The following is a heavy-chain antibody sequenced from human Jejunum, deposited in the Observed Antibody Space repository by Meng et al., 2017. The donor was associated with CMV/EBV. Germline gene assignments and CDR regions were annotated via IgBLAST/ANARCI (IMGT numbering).Heavy chain of an antibody. D-gene: IGHD2/OR15-2a*01. CDR2: MSPSSGNT. CDR3: ARDSEYRDSGNFDY. CDR1: GYTFNSYD. V-gene: IGHV1-8*01. J-gene: IGHJ4*02. Sequence: KASGYTFNSYDVNWVRQSPGQGLEWMGWMSPSSGNTDYAQKFQGRITLTRDTSIKTAYMELSTLRSDDSAVYYCARDSEYRDSGNFDYWGQGTLVTVSS.